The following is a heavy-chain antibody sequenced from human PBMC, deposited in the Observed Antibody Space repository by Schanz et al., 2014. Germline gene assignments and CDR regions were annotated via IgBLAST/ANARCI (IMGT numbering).Heavy chain of an antibody. Sequence: QIQLVESGGGVVQPGTSLRLSCTISGFSFSRYGMHWVRQAPGKGLEWVAVISSDETVTYYVDSVKGRFTISRDNSKNTLYLQMNSLRVEDTAEYYCAKNWKGHHITGRPGWSDGMDVWGQWTTVTVSS. CDR1: GFSFSRYG. V-gene: IGHV3-30*18. CDR3: AKNWKGHHITGRPGWSDGMDV. CDR2: ISSDETVT. D-gene: IGHD6-6*01. J-gene: IGHJ6*02.